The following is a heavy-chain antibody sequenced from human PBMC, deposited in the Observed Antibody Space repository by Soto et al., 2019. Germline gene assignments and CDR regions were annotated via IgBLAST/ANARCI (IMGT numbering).Heavy chain of an antibody. Sequence: QVQLVQSGAXXXXXXXXVKVSCKTXEYTFXXYXMHWVRQAPGXXXEWMGWINGGNGKTKYSEKFQGRVTITRDTSASTGYMELSSLRFEDTAVYYCASESRKGIIVAGYYFDYWGQGTLVTVSS. CDR3: ASESRKGIIVAGYYFDY. CDR2: INGGNGKT. D-gene: IGHD6-19*01. CDR1: EYTFXXYX. J-gene: IGHJ4*02. V-gene: IGHV1-3*01.